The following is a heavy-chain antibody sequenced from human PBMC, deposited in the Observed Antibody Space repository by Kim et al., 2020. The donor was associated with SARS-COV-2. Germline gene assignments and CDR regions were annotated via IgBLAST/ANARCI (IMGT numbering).Heavy chain of an antibody. V-gene: IGHV1-18*01. Sequence: NYAQKHHGKDTMATDTSTSTAYMELRSLRSDDTAVYYCARDSPYTNWFDPWGQGTLVTVSS. J-gene: IGHJ5*02. CDR3: ARDSPYTNWFDP. D-gene: IGHD2-2*02.